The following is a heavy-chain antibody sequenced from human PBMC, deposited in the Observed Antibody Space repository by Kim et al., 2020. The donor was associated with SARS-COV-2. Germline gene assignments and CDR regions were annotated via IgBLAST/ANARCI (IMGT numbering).Heavy chain of an antibody. J-gene: IGHJ6*02. Sequence: SQTLSLTCAISGDSVSSNSAAWNWIRQSPSRGLEWLGRTYYRSKWYNDYAVSVKSRITINPDTSKNQFSLQLNSVTPEDTAVYYCARDLRSERGSSYNMDVWGQGTTVTVSS. D-gene: IGHD6-13*01. CDR2: TYYRSKWYN. V-gene: IGHV6-1*01. CDR1: GDSVSSNSAA. CDR3: ARDLRSERGSSYNMDV.